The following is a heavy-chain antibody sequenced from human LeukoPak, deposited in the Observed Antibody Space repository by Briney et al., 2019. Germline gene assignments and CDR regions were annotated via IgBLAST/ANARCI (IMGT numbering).Heavy chain of an antibody. CDR1: GDTVSSNSAV. Sequence: SQTLSLTCAISGDTVSSNSAVWDWIRQSPSRGLEWLGRTYYRSKWYNDYAVSVKSRITINPDTSKNQFSLQLNSVTPEDTAVYYCAKEGPKAGVGKRAFDIWGQGTMVTVSS. V-gene: IGHV6-1*01. CDR3: AKEGPKAGVGKRAFDI. CDR2: TYYRSKWYN. D-gene: IGHD6-13*01. J-gene: IGHJ3*02.